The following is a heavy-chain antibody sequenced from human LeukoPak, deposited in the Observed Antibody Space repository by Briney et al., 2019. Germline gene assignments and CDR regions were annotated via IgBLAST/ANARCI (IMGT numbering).Heavy chain of an antibody. Sequence: GRSLRLSCAASGFTFDDYAMHWVRQAPGKGLEWVSGISWNSGSIGYADSVKGRFTISRDNAKNSLYLQMNSLRAEDTALYYCAKDMSLGELESGLDYWGQGTLVTVSS. CDR1: GFTFDDYA. CDR3: AKDMSLGELESGLDY. V-gene: IGHV3-9*01. D-gene: IGHD1-7*01. J-gene: IGHJ4*02. CDR2: ISWNSGSI.